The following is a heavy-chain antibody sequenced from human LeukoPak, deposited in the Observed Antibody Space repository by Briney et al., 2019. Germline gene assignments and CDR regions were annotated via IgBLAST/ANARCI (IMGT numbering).Heavy chain of an antibody. CDR2: IEKTGSYV. CDR1: GFTFSNYI. D-gene: IGHD1-26*01. V-gene: IGHV3-21*01. J-gene: IGHJ4*02. CDR3: AREGVGIKDLDY. Sequence: PGRSLRLSCAASGFTFSNYIVDWVRQAPGKGLEWVSSIEKTGSYVYHVDSVRGRFTISRDNAKNSLYLQMNSLRAEDTAVYYCAREGVGIKDLDYWGQGTLVTVSS.